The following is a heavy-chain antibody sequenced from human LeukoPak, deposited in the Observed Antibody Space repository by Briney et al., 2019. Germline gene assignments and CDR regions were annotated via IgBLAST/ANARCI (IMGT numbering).Heavy chain of an antibody. Sequence: ASVKVSCKASGYTFTSYYMHWVRQAPGQGLEWMGIINPSGGGTSYAQKFQGRVTMTRDTSTSTVYMELSSLRSEDAAVYYCARDPTYYYDSSGYPLYYFDYWGQGTLVTVSS. D-gene: IGHD3-22*01. V-gene: IGHV1-46*03. J-gene: IGHJ4*02. CDR2: INPSGGGT. CDR3: ARDPTYYYDSSGYPLYYFDY. CDR1: GYTFTSYY.